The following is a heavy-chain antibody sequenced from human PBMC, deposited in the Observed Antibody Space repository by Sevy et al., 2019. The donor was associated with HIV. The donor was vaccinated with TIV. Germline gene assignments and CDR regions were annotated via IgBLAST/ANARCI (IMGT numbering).Heavy chain of an antibody. CDR2: ISSSGSTI. V-gene: IGHV3-48*03. J-gene: IGHJ4*02. CDR1: GFTFSSYE. Sequence: GGSLRLSCAASGFTFSSYEMNWVRQAPGKGLEWVSYISSSGSTIYYADSVKGRFTISRDNAKNSLYLQMNSLRAEDTAVYYCARRHGGVSSVGYWGQGTLVTVSS. D-gene: IGHD3-16*01. CDR3: ARRHGGVSSVGY.